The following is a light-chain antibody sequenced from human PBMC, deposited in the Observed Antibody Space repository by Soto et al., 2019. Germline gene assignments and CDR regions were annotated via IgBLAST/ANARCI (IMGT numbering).Light chain of an antibody. J-gene: IGLJ2*01. V-gene: IGLV2-8*01. CDR1: SSDVGGYNY. CDR3: SSYAGSNNLVV. CDR2: EVS. Sequence: QSALTQPPSASESPGQSVTISCTGTSSDVGGYNYVSWYQQHPGKAPKLMIYEVSKRPSGVPDRFSGSKSGNTASLPVSGLQAEDEDDYYCSSYAGSNNLVVFGGGTKRTVL.